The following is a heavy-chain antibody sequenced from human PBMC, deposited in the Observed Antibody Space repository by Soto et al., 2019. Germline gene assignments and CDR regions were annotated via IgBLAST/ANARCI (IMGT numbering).Heavy chain of an antibody. CDR3: AKDKVAATQGVNDAFDI. V-gene: IGHV3-23*01. J-gene: IGHJ3*02. Sequence: HPGGSLRLSCAASGFTFTKYAMSWVRQAPGRGLEWVSTINTNGGSTDYADSVKGRFTISRDNSKNSLYLQMNSLRAEDTALYYCAKDKVAATQGVNDAFDIWGQGTMVTVSS. D-gene: IGHD2-15*01. CDR1: GFTFTKYA. CDR2: INTNGGST.